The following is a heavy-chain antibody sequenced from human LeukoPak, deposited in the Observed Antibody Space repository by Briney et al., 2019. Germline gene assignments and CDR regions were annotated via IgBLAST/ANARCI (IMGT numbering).Heavy chain of an antibody. D-gene: IGHD3-10*01. CDR3: ARGGFGKGFDY. CDR1: GFTFSSYG. Sequence: PGRSLRLYCAASGFTFSSYGMHWVRQAPGKGLEWVAVIWYDGSNKYYADSVKGRFTISRDNSKNTLYLQMNSLRAEDTAVYYCARGGFGKGFDYWGQGTLVTVSS. J-gene: IGHJ4*02. V-gene: IGHV3-33*01. CDR2: IWYDGSNK.